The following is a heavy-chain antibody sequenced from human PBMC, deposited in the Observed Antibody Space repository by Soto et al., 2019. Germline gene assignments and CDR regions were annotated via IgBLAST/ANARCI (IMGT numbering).Heavy chain of an antibody. D-gene: IGHD3-3*01. CDR2: INSDGSST. Sequence: PGGSLRLSCAASGFTFSNYWMHWVRQAPGRGLVWVSVINSDGSSTSYADSVKGRFTISRDNAKSTLYLQMNSLRAEDTAVYYWAREWKIFGVVIPHPPGYWGQGTLVTVYS. V-gene: IGHV3-74*01. J-gene: IGHJ4*02. CDR3: AREWKIFGVVIPHPPGY. CDR1: GFTFSNYW.